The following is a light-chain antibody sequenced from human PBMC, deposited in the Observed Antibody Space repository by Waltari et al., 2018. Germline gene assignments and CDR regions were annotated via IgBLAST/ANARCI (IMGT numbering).Light chain of an antibody. CDR2: DAS. CDR1: QSIADY. V-gene: IGKV3-11*01. J-gene: IGKJ4*01. Sequence: EIVLTQSPATLSLSPGEGATLSCRASQSIADYLASYQQKPGQAPRLLIYDASNRATGIPARFRGSGFGTDFTLTISSLEPEDFAVYYCQHRANWPHTFGGGTRVEIK. CDR3: QHRANWPHT.